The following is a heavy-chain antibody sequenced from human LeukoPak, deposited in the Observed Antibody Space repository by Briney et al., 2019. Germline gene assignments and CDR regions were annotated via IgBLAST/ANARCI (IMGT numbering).Heavy chain of an antibody. J-gene: IGHJ6*03. V-gene: IGHV3-23*01. D-gene: IGHD1-1*01. CDR2: ISGSGGST. CDR3: AKRGTGTTYYYYYMYV. CDR1: GFTFSSYA. Sequence: GGSLRLSCAASGFTFSSYAMSWVRQAPGKGLEWVSAISGSGGSTYYADSVKGRFTISRDNSKNTLYLQMNSMRAEDTAGYYCAKRGTGTTYYYYYMYVWGKGTTVSVS.